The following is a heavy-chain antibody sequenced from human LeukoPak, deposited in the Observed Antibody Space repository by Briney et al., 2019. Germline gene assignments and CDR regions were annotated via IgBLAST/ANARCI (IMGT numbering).Heavy chain of an antibody. Sequence: ASETLSLTCTVSGGSISSGGYYWSWIRQHPGKGLEWIGYIYYSGSTYYNPSLKSRVTISVDTSKNQFSLKLSSVTAADTAVYYCAREAGSGWPDFDYWGQGTLVTVST. J-gene: IGHJ4*02. CDR3: AREAGSGWPDFDY. V-gene: IGHV4-31*03. CDR1: GGSISSGGYY. D-gene: IGHD6-19*01. CDR2: IYYSGST.